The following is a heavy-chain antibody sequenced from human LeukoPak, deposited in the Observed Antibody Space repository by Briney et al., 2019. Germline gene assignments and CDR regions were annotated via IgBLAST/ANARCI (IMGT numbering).Heavy chain of an antibody. CDR1: GGSISSSSYY. J-gene: IGHJ4*02. CDR3: ARRAIWSAVRDY. D-gene: IGHD3-3*01. Sequence: SETLFLTCTVSGGSISSSSYYWGWIRQPPGKGLEWIGSIYYSGSTYYNPSLKSRVTISVDTSKNQFSLKLSSVTAADTAVYYCARRAIWSAVRDYWGQGTLVTVSS. CDR2: IYYSGST. V-gene: IGHV4-39*01.